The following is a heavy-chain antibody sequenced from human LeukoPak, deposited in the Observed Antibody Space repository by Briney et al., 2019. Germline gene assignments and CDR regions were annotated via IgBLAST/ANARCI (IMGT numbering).Heavy chain of an antibody. CDR3: ARWQGSSSQMFDY. D-gene: IGHD6-6*01. CDR1: GGSFSSGADY. J-gene: IGHJ4*02. CDR2: IYYSGST. V-gene: IGHV4-31*03. Sequence: PSETLSLTCTVAGGSFSSGADYWSWIRQHPGKGLEWIGYIYYSGSTYYNPSLRSRVTISIDTSKNQFSLKLSSVTAADTAVYYCARWQGSSSQMFDYWGQGTLVTVSS.